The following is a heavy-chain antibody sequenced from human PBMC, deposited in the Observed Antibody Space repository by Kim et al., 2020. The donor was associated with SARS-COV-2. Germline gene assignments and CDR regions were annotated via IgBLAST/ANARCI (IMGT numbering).Heavy chain of an antibody. CDR1: GFSFNRYW. CDR3: ATLDSAENRKSGGSH. CDR2: INGDESET. Sequence: GGSLRLSCAASGFSFNRYWMSWVRQAPGKGLEWVACINGDESETYYVDSVKGRFTVSRDNAKSSLYLQMNSLTADDTAMYYCATLDSAENRKSGGSHWGQGTRVTVSS. J-gene: IGHJ4*02. V-gene: IGHV3-7*01. D-gene: IGHD1-26*01.